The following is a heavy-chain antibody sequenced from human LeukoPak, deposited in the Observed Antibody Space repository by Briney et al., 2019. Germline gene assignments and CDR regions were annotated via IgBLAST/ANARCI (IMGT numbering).Heavy chain of an antibody. CDR2: IRSKAYGGTT. J-gene: IGHJ3*02. CDR3: ARARTRYSGSYGGAFDI. D-gene: IGHD1-26*01. CDR1: GFTFGDYA. Sequence: GVLRLSCTASGFTFGDYAMSWFRQAPGKGLEWVGFIRSKAYGGTTEYAASVKGRFTISRDDSKSIAYLQMNSLKTEDTAVYYCARARTRYSGSYGGAFDIWGQGTMVTVSS. V-gene: IGHV3-49*03.